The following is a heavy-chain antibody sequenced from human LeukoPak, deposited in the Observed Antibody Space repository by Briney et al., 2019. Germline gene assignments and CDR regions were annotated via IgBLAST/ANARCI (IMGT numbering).Heavy chain of an antibody. Sequence: GSLRLSCAASGFTFSSYWMNWVRQAPGKGLEWVGNINLDGGEKYYVDSVKGLFTISRDNAKNSLYLQMNSLRAEDTAVYYCARTLTGWHYFDYWGQGNLVTVSS. V-gene: IGHV3-7*04. J-gene: IGHJ4*02. CDR1: GFTFSSYW. D-gene: IGHD3-9*01. CDR2: INLDGGEK. CDR3: ARTLTGWHYFDY.